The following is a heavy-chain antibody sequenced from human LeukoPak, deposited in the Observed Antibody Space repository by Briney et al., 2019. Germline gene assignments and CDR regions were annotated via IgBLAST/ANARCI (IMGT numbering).Heavy chain of an antibody. Sequence: GESLQISCQGSGYSFNSYWIGWVRQMPGKGLEWMGIIYAGDSNIRYSPSFQGQVTISVDKSISTAYLQWSSLKASDTAMYFCATTVSGYIYAYDYWGQGTLVTVSS. V-gene: IGHV5-51*01. D-gene: IGHD5-18*01. J-gene: IGHJ4*02. CDR1: GYSFNSYW. CDR3: ATTVSGYIYAYDY. CDR2: IYAGDSNI.